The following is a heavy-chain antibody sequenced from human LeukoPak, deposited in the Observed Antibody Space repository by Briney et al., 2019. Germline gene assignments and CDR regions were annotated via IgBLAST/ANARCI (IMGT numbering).Heavy chain of an antibody. CDR3: ARDLGNTGWYTFDY. CDR1: GDSVSSNNGA. J-gene: IGHJ4*02. V-gene: IGHV6-1*01. CDR2: TFYRSKWYN. Sequence: SQTLSLTCDISGDSVSSNNGAWNWIRQSPSRGLEWLGRTFYRSKWYNDYAGSLDGRITISPDTSKNQFSLHLNSVTPEDTAIYYCARDLGNTGWYTFDYWGQGILVTVSS. D-gene: IGHD6-19*01.